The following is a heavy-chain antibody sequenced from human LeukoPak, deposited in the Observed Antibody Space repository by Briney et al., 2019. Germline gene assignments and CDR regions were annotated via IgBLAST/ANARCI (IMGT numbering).Heavy chain of an antibody. D-gene: IGHD6-13*01. CDR3: ARYFSSSLDYFDY. CDR1: GGSISSYY. V-gene: IGHV4-4*09. Sequence: TSETPSLTCTVSGGSISSYYWSWIRQPPGKGLEWIGYIYTSGSTNYNPSLKSRVTISVDTSKNQFSLKLSSVTAADTAVYYCARYFSSSLDYFDYWGQGTLVTVSS. CDR2: IYTSGST. J-gene: IGHJ4*02.